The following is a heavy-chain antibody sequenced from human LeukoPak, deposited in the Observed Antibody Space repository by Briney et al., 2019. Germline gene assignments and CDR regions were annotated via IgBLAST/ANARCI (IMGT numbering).Heavy chain of an antibody. CDR3: ARDFSGVDYFDY. V-gene: IGHV3-30*02. CDR1: GFTFSSYG. J-gene: IGHJ4*02. Sequence: GGSLRLSCAASGFTFSSYGMHWVRQAPGKGLEWVAFIRYDGSNKYYADSVKGRFTISRDNSENTVYPQMSSLRAEDTAVYYCARDFSGVDYFDYWGQGTLVTVSS. CDR2: IRYDGSNK. D-gene: IGHD3-10*01.